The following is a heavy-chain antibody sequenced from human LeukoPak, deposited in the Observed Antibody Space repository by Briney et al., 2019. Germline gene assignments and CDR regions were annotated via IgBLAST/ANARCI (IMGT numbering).Heavy chain of an antibody. CDR3: ARHDRHGSGSRVNWFDP. CDR1: GGSISSYY. J-gene: IGHJ5*02. Sequence: PSETLSLTCTVSGGSISSYYWSWIRQPPGKGLEWIGYIYYSGSTNYNPSLKSRVTISVDTSKNQFSLKLSSVTAADTAVYYCARHDRHGSGSRVNWFDPWGQGTLVTVSS. CDR2: IYYSGST. V-gene: IGHV4-59*08. D-gene: IGHD3-10*01.